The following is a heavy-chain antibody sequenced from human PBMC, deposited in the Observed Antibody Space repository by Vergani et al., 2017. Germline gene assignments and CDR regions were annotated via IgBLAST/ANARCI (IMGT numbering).Heavy chain of an antibody. Sequence: QVQLVQSGAEVKKPGSSVKVSCKASGGTFSSYAISWVRQAPGQGLEWMGRIIPIFGTANYAQKFQGRVTITADESTSTAYMELCSLRSEDTAVYYCASQTYYYDSVWIDPWGQGTLVTVSS. D-gene: IGHD3-22*01. CDR3: ASQTYYYDSVWIDP. V-gene: IGHV1-69*13. CDR1: GGTFSSYA. J-gene: IGHJ5*02. CDR2: IIPIFGTA.